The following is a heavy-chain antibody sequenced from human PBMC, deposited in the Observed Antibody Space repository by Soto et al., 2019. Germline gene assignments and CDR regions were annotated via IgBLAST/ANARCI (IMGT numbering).Heavy chain of an antibody. CDR1: GFSFGVYW. J-gene: IGHJ4*02. CDR2: IKWDASEK. Sequence: GGSLRLSCGASGFSFGVYWMSWVRQAPGKGLEWLATIKWDASEKKYVDSVKGRFTTSRDNAKNSLYLQMDSLRAEDTAVYYCARVGKWNYRPIDYWGQGTLVTVSS. CDR3: ARVGKWNYRPIDY. D-gene: IGHD1-7*01. V-gene: IGHV3-7*04.